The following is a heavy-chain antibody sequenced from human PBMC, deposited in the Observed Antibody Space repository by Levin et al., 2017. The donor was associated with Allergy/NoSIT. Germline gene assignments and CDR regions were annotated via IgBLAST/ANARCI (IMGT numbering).Heavy chain of an antibody. CDR2: IKSDGSDT. V-gene: IGHV3-74*03. J-gene: IGHJ4*02. CDR3: ARGGCSATSCLDY. CDR1: GFTFRGYY. Sequence: GESLKISCSASGFTFRGYYMHWVRQVPGEGLVWVSYIKSDGSDTKYADSVKGRFTISRDNAKNTLYLQMNSLGAEDTAVYYCARGGCSATSCLDYWGQGTLVTVSS. D-gene: IGHD2-2*01.